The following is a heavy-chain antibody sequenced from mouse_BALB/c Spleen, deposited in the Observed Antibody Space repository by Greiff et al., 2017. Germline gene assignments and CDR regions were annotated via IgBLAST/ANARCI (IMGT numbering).Heavy chain of an antibody. Sequence: EVMLVESGGGLVKPGGSLKLSCAASGFTFSDYYMYWVRQTPEKRLEWVATISDGGSYTYYPDSVKGRFTISRDNAKNNLYLQMSSLKSEDTAMYYCARENYGSDYWGQGTTLTVSS. V-gene: IGHV5-4*02. CDR3: ARENYGSDY. D-gene: IGHD1-2*01. CDR2: ISDGGSYT. CDR1: GFTFSDYY. J-gene: IGHJ2*01.